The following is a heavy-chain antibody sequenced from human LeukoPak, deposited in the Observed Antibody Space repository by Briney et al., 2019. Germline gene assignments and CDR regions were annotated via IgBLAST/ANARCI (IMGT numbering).Heavy chain of an antibody. Sequence: PGGFLRLSCAASGFTFSNYGMNWVRQAPGKGLEWVSSISGSRSTTVFYADSVKGRFTISRDIAKNSLYLQMNSLRDEDTAVYYCARDWITFGGVIVPLDYWGQGTLVTVSS. CDR2: ISGSRSTTV. J-gene: IGHJ4*02. D-gene: IGHD3-16*02. V-gene: IGHV3-48*02. CDR3: ARDWITFGGVIVPLDY. CDR1: GFTFSNYG.